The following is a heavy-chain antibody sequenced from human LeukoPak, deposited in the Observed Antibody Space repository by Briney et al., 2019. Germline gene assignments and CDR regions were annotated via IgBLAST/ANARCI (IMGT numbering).Heavy chain of an antibody. CDR3: ANAIENDGFDI. CDR1: GLTFSSSW. CDR2: ISYDGSNK. V-gene: IGHV3-30*18. D-gene: IGHD5-24*01. J-gene: IGHJ3*02. Sequence: GGSLRLSCAVSGLTFSSSWMDWVRQAPGKGLEWVSVISYDGSNKYFADSVKGRFTISRDNSKYTLYLQMNSLRAEDTAVYYCANAIENDGFDIWGQGTMATVSS.